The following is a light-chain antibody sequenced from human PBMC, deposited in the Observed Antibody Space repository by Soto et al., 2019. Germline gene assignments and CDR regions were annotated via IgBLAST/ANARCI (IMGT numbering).Light chain of an antibody. Sequence: QSALTQPASVSGSPGQSITISCTGTSSDVGSYDFVSWYQQHPGKAPKLTIYEVSRRPSGVSNRFSGSKSGNTASLTISGLQADDEADYYCCAYAVSSVLLFGGGTQLTVL. CDR2: EVS. CDR3: CAYAVSSVLL. J-gene: IGLJ2*01. CDR1: SSDVGSYDF. V-gene: IGLV2-23*02.